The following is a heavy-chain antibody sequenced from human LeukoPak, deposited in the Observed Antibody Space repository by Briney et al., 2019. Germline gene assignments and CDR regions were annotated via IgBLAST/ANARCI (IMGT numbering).Heavy chain of an antibody. CDR2: IYYSGSI. V-gene: IGHV4-59*01. CDR3: ARGDYSNWGSFDY. Sequence: AETLSLTCTVSGGSLSSYYWSWIRQPPGKGLEWIGYIYYSGSINYNPSLKSRVTISVDTSKNQFSLKQSSVTAADTAVYYCARGDYSNWGSFDYWGQGTLVTVSS. D-gene: IGHD4-11*01. J-gene: IGHJ4*02. CDR1: GGSLSSYY.